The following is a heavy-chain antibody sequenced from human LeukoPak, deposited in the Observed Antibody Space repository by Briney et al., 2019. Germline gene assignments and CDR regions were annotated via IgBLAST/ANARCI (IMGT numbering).Heavy chain of an antibody. J-gene: IGHJ5*02. CDR1: GGSISSYY. V-gene: IGHV4-59*08. CDR2: IYYSGST. D-gene: IGHD6-13*01. CDR3: ARRSIAAADNWFDP. Sequence: SETLSLTCTVSGGSISSYYWSWIRQPPGKGLEWIGYIYYSGSTNYNPSLKSRVTISVDASKNQFSLKLSSVTAADTAVYYCARRSIAAADNWFDPWGQGTLVTVSS.